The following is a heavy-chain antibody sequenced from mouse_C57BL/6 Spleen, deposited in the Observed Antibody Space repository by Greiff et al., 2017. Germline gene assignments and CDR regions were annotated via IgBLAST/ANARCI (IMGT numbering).Heavy chain of an antibody. Sequence: QVQLKQPGAELVKPGASVKLSCKASGYTFTSYWLHWVKQRPGQGLEWIGMIHPNSGSTNYNEKFKSKATLTVDKSSSTAYMQLSSLTSEDSAVYYCARGRYYGYDGAMDYWGQGTSVTVSS. CDR2: IHPNSGST. CDR3: ARGRYYGYDGAMDY. CDR1: GYTFTSYW. J-gene: IGHJ4*01. V-gene: IGHV1-64*01. D-gene: IGHD2-2*01.